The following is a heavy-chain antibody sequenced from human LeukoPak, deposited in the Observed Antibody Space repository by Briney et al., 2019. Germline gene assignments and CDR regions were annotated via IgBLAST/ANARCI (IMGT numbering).Heavy chain of an antibody. CDR3: ARTERFVGTSAFDI. V-gene: IGHV3-21*01. Sequence: GGSLRLSCAASGFTFSSYSMNWVHQAPGKGLEWVSSISSSSSYIYYADSVKGRFTISRDNAKNSLYLQMNSLRAEDTAVYYCARTERFVGTSAFDIWGQGTMVTVSS. J-gene: IGHJ3*02. D-gene: IGHD3-10*01. CDR2: ISSSSSYI. CDR1: GFTFSSYS.